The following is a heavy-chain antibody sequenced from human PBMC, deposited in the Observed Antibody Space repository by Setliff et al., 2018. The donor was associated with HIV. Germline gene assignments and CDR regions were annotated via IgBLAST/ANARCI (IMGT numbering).Heavy chain of an antibody. CDR3: ARDGFRAGYSSGWSDY. D-gene: IGHD6-19*01. Sequence: ASVKVSCKASGYTFTSYDITWVRQAPGQGLEWMGWISNDNGNTKYAQKLQGRVTMTTDTSTSTAYMELRSLTSDDTAVYYCARDGFRAGYSSGWSDYWGQGTLVTVPQ. J-gene: IGHJ4*02. CDR2: ISNDNGNT. V-gene: IGHV1-18*01. CDR1: GYTFTSYD.